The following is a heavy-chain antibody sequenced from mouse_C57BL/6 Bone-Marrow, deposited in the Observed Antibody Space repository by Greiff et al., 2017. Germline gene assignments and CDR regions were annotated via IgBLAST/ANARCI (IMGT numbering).Heavy chain of an antibody. Sequence: LVEPGASVKMSCKASGYTFTDYYMNWVKQSHGKSLEWIGVINPYNGGTSYNQKFKGKATLTVDKSSSTAYMELNSLTSEDSAVYYCARGYYGSSSWFAYWGQGTLVTVAA. CDR1: GYTFTDYY. V-gene: IGHV1-19*01. CDR2: INPYNGGT. J-gene: IGHJ3*01. D-gene: IGHD1-1*01. CDR3: ARGYYGSSSWFAY.